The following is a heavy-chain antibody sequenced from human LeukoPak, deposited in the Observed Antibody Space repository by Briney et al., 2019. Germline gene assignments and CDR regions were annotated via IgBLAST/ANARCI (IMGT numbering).Heavy chain of an antibody. V-gene: IGHV3-30-3*01. CDR2: ISYDGSNK. J-gene: IGHJ4*02. D-gene: IGHD3-22*01. CDR3: ARDRDYYDSSGPLDY. Sequence: GGSLRLSCAASGFTFSSYAMHWVRQAPGKGLEWVAFISYDGSNKYYADSVKGRFTISRDNSKNTLYLQMNSLRAEDTAVYYCARDRDYYDSSGPLDYWGQGTLVTVSS. CDR1: GFTFSSYA.